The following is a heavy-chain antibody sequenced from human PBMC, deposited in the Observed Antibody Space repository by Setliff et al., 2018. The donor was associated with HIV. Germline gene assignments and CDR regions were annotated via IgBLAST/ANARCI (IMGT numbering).Heavy chain of an antibody. CDR2: IIPVFGMT. V-gene: IGHV1-69*10. CDR1: GGTFSSSA. D-gene: IGHD2-21*02. Sequence: GASVKVSCKASGGTFSSSALSWVRQARGQGPEWLGGIIPVFGMTDYAQNFQGRLTITADTSTSTAYMELLSLRSEDTAIYYCATGPAYGGNSIDYWGQGTLVTVSS. J-gene: IGHJ4*02. CDR3: ATGPAYGGNSIDY.